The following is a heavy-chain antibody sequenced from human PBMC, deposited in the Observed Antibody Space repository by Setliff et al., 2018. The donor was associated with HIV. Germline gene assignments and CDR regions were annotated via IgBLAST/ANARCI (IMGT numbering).Heavy chain of an antibody. CDR3: ARDSELGLNYHYGMDV. J-gene: IGHJ6*02. CDR1: GGSLSGYY. V-gene: IGHV4-34*01. Sequence: SETLSLTCAVSGGSLSGYYWTWIRQPPGKGLEWIGEINPTVNTNYNPSLKSRVTMSVDTSKNQFSLKLSSVTAADTAVYYCARDSELGLNYHYGMDVWGQGTTVTVSS. D-gene: IGHD1-26*01. CDR2: INPTVNT.